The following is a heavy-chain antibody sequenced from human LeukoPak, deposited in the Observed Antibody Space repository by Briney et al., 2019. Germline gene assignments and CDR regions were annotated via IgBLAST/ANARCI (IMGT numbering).Heavy chain of an antibody. CDR3: AAVAGTGMVFDY. Sequence: GGSLRLSCAASGFTFSSYGMHWVRQAPGKGLEWVAFIRYDGSNKYYADSVKGRFTISRDNSKNTLYLQMNSLRAEDTAVYYCAAVAGTGMVFDYWGQGTLVTVSS. CDR1: GFTFSSYG. CDR2: IRYDGSNK. V-gene: IGHV3-30*02. J-gene: IGHJ4*02. D-gene: IGHD6-19*01.